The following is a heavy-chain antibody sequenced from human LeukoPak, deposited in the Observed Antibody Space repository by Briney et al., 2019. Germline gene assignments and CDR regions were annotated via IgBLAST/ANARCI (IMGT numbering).Heavy chain of an antibody. Sequence: PSETLSLTCAVYGGSFSGYYWSWIRQPPRKGLEWIGEINHSGSTNYNTSIKSRATTSVDTSKNQFSLNLTSVTAADTAVYYCARLYIGGYSRATNYNWFDPWGQGTLVTVSS. D-gene: IGHD6-13*01. V-gene: IGHV4-34*01. CDR2: INHSGST. J-gene: IGHJ5*02. CDR1: GGSFSGYY. CDR3: ARLYIGGYSRATNYNWFDP.